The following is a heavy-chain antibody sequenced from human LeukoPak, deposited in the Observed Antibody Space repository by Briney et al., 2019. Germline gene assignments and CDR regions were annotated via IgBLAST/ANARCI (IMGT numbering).Heavy chain of an antibody. V-gene: IGHV1-46*01. CDR1: GYTFTSYY. J-gene: IGHJ4*02. D-gene: IGHD5-24*01. CDR2: INPSGGST. CDR3: ARFQFTDGYNFRIGY. Sequence: SVKVSCKASGYTFTSYYMHWVRQAPGQGLEWMGIINPSGGSTSYAQKFQGRVTMTGDTSTSTVYMELSSLRSEDTAVYYCARFQFTDGYNFRIGYWGQGTLVTVSS.